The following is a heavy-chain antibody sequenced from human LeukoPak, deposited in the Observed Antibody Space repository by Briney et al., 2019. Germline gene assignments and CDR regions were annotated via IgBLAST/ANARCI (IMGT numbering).Heavy chain of an antibody. Sequence: GGSLRLSCAASGFTFSSYAMSWVRQAPGKGLEWVSAISGSGGSTYYAGSVKGRFTISRDNSKNTLYLQMNSLRAEDTAVYYCANSRRVVSQDGPDYWGQGTLVTVSS. J-gene: IGHJ4*02. V-gene: IGHV3-23*01. D-gene: IGHD3-3*01. CDR3: ANSRRVVSQDGPDY. CDR2: ISGSGGST. CDR1: GFTFSSYA.